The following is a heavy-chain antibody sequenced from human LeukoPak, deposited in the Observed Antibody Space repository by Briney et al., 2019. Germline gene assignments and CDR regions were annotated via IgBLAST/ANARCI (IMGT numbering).Heavy chain of an antibody. V-gene: IGHV4-59*01. CDR3: ARARWQLLVPGDV. D-gene: IGHD6-13*01. Sequence: PSETLSLTCTVSGGSISSYYWSWIRQPPGKGLEWIGYVYNSGSTNYNPSLKSRVTISVDTSKNQFSLKLNSVTAADSAVYYCARARWQLLVPGDVWGQGTTVTVSS. J-gene: IGHJ6*02. CDR2: VYNSGST. CDR1: GGSISSYY.